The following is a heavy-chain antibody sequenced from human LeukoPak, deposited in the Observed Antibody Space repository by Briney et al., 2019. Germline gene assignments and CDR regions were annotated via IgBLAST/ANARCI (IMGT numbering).Heavy chain of an antibody. J-gene: IGHJ6*03. CDR3: ASWSGSYRRYYYMDV. V-gene: IGHV4-59*01. CDR2: IYYSGST. D-gene: IGHD1-26*01. CDR1: GGSISSYY. Sequence: PSETLSLTCTVSGGSISSYYWSWIRQPPGKGLEWSGYIYYSGSTNYNPSLKSRVTISVDTSKNQFSLKLSSVTAADTAVYYCASWSGSYRRYYYMDVRGKGTTVTVSS.